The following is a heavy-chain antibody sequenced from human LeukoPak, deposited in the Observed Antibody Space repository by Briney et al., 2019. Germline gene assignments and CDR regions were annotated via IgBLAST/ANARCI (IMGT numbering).Heavy chain of an antibody. J-gene: IGHJ4*02. CDR1: GGSISSYY. CDR3: ASDHCSGGSCYGDY. D-gene: IGHD2-15*01. Sequence: PSETLSLTCTVSGGSISSYYWSWIRQPPGKGLEWIGYIYYSGSTNYNPSLKSRVTISVDTSKNQFSLKLSSVTAADTAVYYCASDHCSGGSCYGDYWGQGTLVTVSS. V-gene: IGHV4-59*12. CDR2: IYYSGST.